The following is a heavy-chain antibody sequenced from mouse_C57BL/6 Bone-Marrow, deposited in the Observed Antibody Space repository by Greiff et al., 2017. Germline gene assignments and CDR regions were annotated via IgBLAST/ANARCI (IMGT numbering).Heavy chain of an antibody. CDR3: TTIHYYGSSYTWFAY. Sequence: VQLKQSGAELVRPGASVTLSCTASGFNIKDYYMHWVKQRPEQGLAWIGRIDPEDGDTEYAPKFPGKATMTADPSSNTAYLKLSSLTSEDTAVYYCTTIHYYGSSYTWFAYWGQGTLVTVSA. CDR1: GFNIKDYY. V-gene: IGHV14-1*01. J-gene: IGHJ3*01. CDR2: IDPEDGDT. D-gene: IGHD1-1*01.